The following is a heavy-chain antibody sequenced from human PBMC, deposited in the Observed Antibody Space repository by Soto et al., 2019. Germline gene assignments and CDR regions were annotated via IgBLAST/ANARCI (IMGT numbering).Heavy chain of an antibody. Sequence: GGSLRLSCAVAAYTFGNHWMHWVRQTPGKGLVWLSRMNSYGGIINYTDSVKGRFTVSRENARNTLYLQINTLRDVDTDEFYRGTAEGDYWGRGTLVTVAS. CDR1: AYTFGNHW. CDR3: GTAEGDY. J-gene: IGHJ4*02. CDR2: MNSYGGII. V-gene: IGHV3-74*01.